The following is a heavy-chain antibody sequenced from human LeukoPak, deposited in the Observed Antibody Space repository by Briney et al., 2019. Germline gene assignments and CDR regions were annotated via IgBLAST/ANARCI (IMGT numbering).Heavy chain of an antibody. CDR1: GSTFSSNG. CDR2: ISYDGRNK. Sequence: GGSLRLSCAASGSTFSSNGMHWVRQAPGKGLEWVALISYDGRNKYYADSVKGRFTISRDNSKNTLYLQMNSLRPEDTAVYYCAKERYLLDYWGQGTRVTVSS. V-gene: IGHV3-30*18. CDR3: AKERYLLDY. J-gene: IGHJ4*02. D-gene: IGHD2-15*01.